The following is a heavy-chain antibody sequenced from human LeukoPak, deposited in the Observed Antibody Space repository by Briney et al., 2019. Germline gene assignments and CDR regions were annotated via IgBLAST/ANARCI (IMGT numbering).Heavy chain of an antibody. V-gene: IGHV5-51*01. CDR2: IYPGDSET. Sequence: GESLKIPCKCSGYTCTSYWIGWVRQMPGKGLEWMGIIYPGDSETKYSPSFQGQVTISADKSINTAYLQWSSLKASDTAMYYCARHDSPNWFDPWGQGTLVTVSS. J-gene: IGHJ5*02. D-gene: IGHD2-8*01. CDR1: GYTCTSYW. CDR3: ARHDSPNWFDP.